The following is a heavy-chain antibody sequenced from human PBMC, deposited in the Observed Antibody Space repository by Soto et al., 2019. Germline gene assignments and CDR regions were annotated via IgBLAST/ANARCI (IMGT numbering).Heavy chain of an antibody. CDR3: ARRKKQWLVRQQPYFDY. CDR2: IYYSGST. Sequence: QLQLQESGPGLVKPSETLSLTCTVSGGSISSSSYYWGWIRQPPGKGLEWIGSIYYSGSTYYNPSLKSRVTIPVDTSKNQFSLKLSSVTAADTAVYYCARRKKQWLVRQQPYFDYWGQGTLVTVSS. D-gene: IGHD6-19*01. J-gene: IGHJ4*02. CDR1: GGSISSSSYY. V-gene: IGHV4-39*01.